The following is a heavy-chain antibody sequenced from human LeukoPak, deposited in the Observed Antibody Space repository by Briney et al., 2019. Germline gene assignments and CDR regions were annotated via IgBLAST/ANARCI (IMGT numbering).Heavy chain of an antibody. CDR1: GGSISSSSYY. Sequence: SETLSLTCTVSGGSISSSSYYWGWLRQPPGKGLEWIGSIYYSGSTYYNPSLKSRVTISVDTSKNQFSLKLSSVTAADTAVYYCARRGTEPVMGSFDYWGQGTLVTVSS. CDR3: ARRGTEPVMGSFDY. J-gene: IGHJ4*02. V-gene: IGHV4-39*01. D-gene: IGHD1-14*01. CDR2: IYYSGST.